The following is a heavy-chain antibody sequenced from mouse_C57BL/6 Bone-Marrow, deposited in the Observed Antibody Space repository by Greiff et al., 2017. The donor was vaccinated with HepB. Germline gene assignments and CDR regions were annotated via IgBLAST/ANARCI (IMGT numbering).Heavy chain of an antibody. CDR2: ISYDGSN. CDR1: GYSITSGYY. D-gene: IGHD2-3*01. Sequence: EVHLVESGPGLVKPSQSLSLTCSVTGYSITSGYYWNWIRQFPGNKLEWMGYISYDGSNNYNPSLKNRISITRDTSKNQFFLKLNSVTTEDTATYYCARSIYDGYRAWFAYWGQGTRVTVSA. J-gene: IGHJ3*01. V-gene: IGHV3-6*01. CDR3: ARSIYDGYRAWFAY.